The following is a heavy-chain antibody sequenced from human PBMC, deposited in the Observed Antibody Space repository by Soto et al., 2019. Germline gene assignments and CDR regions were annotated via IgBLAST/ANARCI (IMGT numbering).Heavy chain of an antibody. J-gene: IGHJ4*02. Sequence: GXSVKGSFKASGFTFASSALHWVRHARGQRLEWIGWIVVGSGNTNYAQKFQERVTITRDMSTSTAYMELSSLRSEDTAVYYCAGPSMVRGVILADYWGQGTLVTVYS. CDR2: IVVGSGNT. V-gene: IGHV1-58*01. CDR3: AGPSMVRGVILADY. CDR1: GFTFASSA. D-gene: IGHD3-10*01.